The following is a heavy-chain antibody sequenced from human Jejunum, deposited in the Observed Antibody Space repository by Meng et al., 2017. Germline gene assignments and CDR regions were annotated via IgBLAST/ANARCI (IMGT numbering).Heavy chain of an antibody. CDR1: GFTFRTNY. Sequence: EVEPVGSGGGWGPPGGSLGLSCAASGFTFRTNYMSWVRRAPGRGLEWVSAIGRGTDTYYADSVKGRFTISRDKLMNTLYLEMNSLRAEDTAVYYCAKHLSGSYTFDYWGQGILVTVSS. CDR2: IGRGTDT. V-gene: IGHV3-23*04. D-gene: IGHD1-26*01. CDR3: AKHLSGSYTFDY. J-gene: IGHJ4*02.